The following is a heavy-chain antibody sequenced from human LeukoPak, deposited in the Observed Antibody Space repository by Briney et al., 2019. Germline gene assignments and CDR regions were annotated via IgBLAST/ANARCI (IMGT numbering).Heavy chain of an antibody. Sequence: SETLSLTCTVSGGSISSYYWSWIRQPAGKGLEWIGRIYTSGSTNYNPSLKSRVTMSVDTSKNQFSLKLSSVTAADTAVYYCARDRGDNSAHPAFDIWGQGTMVTVSS. CDR3: ARDRGDNSAHPAFDI. CDR1: GGSISSYY. V-gene: IGHV4-4*07. J-gene: IGHJ3*02. CDR2: IYTSGST. D-gene: IGHD1-20*01.